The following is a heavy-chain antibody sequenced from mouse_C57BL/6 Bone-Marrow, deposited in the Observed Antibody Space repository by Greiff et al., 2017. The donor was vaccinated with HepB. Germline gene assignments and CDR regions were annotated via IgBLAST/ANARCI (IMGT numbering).Heavy chain of an antibody. CDR2: IDPSDSET. CDR1: GYTFTSYW. D-gene: IGHD1-1*01. Sequence: QVQLQQPGAELVRPGSSVKLSCKASGYTFTSYWMHWVKQRPIQGLEWIGNIDPSDSETHYNQKFKDKATLTVDKSSSTAYMQLSSLTSEDSAVYYCARPDNYYGSSYNHWGQGTTLTVSS. V-gene: IGHV1-52*01. CDR3: ARPDNYYGSSYNH. J-gene: IGHJ2*01.